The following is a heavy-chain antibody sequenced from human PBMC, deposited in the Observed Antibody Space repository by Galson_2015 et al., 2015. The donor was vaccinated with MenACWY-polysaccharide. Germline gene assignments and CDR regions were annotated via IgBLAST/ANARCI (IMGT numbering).Heavy chain of an antibody. Sequence: SLRLSCAVSGFTFSIYGMYWVRQAPGQGLEFVSTIAGSGGGISYAASVKGRFTISRDSSRNTLFLQMTSLGVEDTAVYYCVKDFRRQVFGPAHWGQGTLVAVSS. V-gene: IGHV3-64D*08. CDR2: IAGSGGGI. J-gene: IGHJ4*02. CDR1: GFTFSIYG. CDR3: VKDFRRQVFGPAH. D-gene: IGHD2-21*01.